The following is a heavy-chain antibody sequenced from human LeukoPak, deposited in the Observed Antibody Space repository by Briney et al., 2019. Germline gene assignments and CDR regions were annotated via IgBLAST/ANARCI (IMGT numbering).Heavy chain of an antibody. Sequence: KTSGTLSLTCTVSGGSISSYYWSWIRQPAGKGLEWIGRIYTSGSTNYNPSLKSRVTMSVDTSKNQFSLKLSSVTAADTAVYYCARVLRYFVQPANNYYYYMDVWGKGTTVTVSS. CDR2: IYTSGST. V-gene: IGHV4-4*07. CDR1: GGSISSYY. CDR3: ARVLRYFVQPANNYYYYMDV. J-gene: IGHJ6*03. D-gene: IGHD3-9*01.